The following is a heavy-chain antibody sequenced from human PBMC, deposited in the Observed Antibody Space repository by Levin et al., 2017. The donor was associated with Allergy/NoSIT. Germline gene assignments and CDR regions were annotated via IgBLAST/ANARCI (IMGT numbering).Heavy chain of an antibody. D-gene: IGHD3-3*01. CDR1: GYTFTSYA. CDR3: ARDSAGVGYYDFWSGPYYYYYGMDG. J-gene: IGHJ6*02. CDR2: INTNTGNP. Sequence: GASVKVSCKASGYTFTSYAMNWVRQAPGQGLEWMGWINTNTGNPTYAQGFTGRFVFSLDTSVSTAYLQICSLKAEDTAVYYCARDSAGVGYYDFWSGPYYYYYGMDGWGQGTTVTVSS. V-gene: IGHV7-4-1*01.